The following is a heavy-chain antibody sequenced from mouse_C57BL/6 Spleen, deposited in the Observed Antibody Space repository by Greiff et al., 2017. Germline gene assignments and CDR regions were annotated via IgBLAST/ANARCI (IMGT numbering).Heavy chain of an antibody. V-gene: IGHV1-59*01. Sequence: QVQLQQPGAELVRPGTSVKLSCKASGYTFTSYWMHWVKQRPGQGLEWIGVIDPSDSYTNYNQKFKGKATLTVDTSSSTAYMQLSSLTSEDSAVYYCARSDDGYEYAMDYWGQGTSVTVSS. CDR2: IDPSDSYT. CDR3: ARSDDGYEYAMDY. D-gene: IGHD2-3*01. CDR1: GYTFTSYW. J-gene: IGHJ4*01.